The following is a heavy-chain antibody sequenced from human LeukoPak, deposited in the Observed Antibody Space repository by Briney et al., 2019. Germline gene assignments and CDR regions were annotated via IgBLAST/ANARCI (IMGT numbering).Heavy chain of an antibody. CDR2: ISSSSNYI. Sequence: GGSLRLSCAASGFTFSSYSMNWVRQAPGKGLEWVSSISSSSNYIYYADSVKGRFTISRDNAKNSLYLQIDSLRAEDTAIYYCATYDYVWGRYRLAQSDYWGQGTLVTVSS. CDR1: GFTFSSYS. CDR3: ATYDYVWGRYRLAQSDY. D-gene: IGHD3-16*02. V-gene: IGHV3-21*04. J-gene: IGHJ4*02.